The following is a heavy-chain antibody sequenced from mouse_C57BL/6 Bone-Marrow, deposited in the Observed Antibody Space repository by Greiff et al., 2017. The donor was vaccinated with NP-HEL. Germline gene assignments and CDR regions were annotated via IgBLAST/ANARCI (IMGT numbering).Heavy chain of an antibody. CDR2: INPYNGGT. CDR1: GYTFTDYY. V-gene: IGHV1-19*01. CDR3: ARWDYYGSSFN. J-gene: IGHJ3*01. Sequence: EVQLQQSGPVLVKPGASVKMSCKASGYTFTDYYMNWVKQSHGKSLEWIGVINPYNGGTSYNQKFKGKATLTVDKSSSTAYMELNSLTSEDSAVYYCARWDYYGSSFNWGQGTLVTVSA. D-gene: IGHD1-1*01.